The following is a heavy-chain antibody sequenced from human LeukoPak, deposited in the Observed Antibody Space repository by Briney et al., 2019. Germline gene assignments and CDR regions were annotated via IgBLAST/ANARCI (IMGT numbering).Heavy chain of an antibody. Sequence: GVSLRLSCAASGFTVRSNYMSWVRQAQGKGLEWVSVIYSGGSTYYADSVKGRFTISRDNSKNTLYLQMNSLRAEDTAVYYCARVSGGGERLGAFDIWGQGTMVTVSS. V-gene: IGHV3-53*01. D-gene: IGHD2-21*01. J-gene: IGHJ3*02. CDR3: ARVSGGGERLGAFDI. CDR2: IYSGGST. CDR1: GFTVRSNY.